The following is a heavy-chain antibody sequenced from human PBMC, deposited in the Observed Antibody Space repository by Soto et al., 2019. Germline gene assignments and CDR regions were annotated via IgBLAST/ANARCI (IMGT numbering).Heavy chain of an antibody. CDR3: ARKVSGPGYSYGSP. D-gene: IGHD5-18*01. J-gene: IGHJ5*02. Sequence: GGSLRLSCAASGFTFSSYSMNWVRQAPGKGLEWVSSISSSSYIYYADSVKGRFTISRDNAKNSLYLQMNSLRAEDTAVYYCARKVSGPGYSYGSPWGQGTLVTVSS. CDR1: GFTFSSYS. V-gene: IGHV3-21*01. CDR2: ISSSSYI.